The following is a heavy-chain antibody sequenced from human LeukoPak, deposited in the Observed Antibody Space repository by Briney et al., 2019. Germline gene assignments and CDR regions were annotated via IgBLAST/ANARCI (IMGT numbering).Heavy chain of an antibody. CDR1: GFSLSTSGVC. D-gene: IGHD2-2*01. V-gene: IGHV2-70*11. J-gene: IGHJ4*02. CDR3: ARTTSSTSFNFDY. CDR2: IDWDDDK. Sequence: SSPALVKPTQTLTLTCTFSGFSLSTSGVCVSWIRQPPGKALEWLARIDWDDDKYYSTSLKTRLTISKDTAKNQVVLTMTNMDPEDTATYYCARTTSSTSFNFDYWGQGTLVTVSS.